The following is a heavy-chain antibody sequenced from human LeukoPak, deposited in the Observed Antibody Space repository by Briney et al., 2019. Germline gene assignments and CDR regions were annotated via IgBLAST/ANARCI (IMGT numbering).Heavy chain of an antibody. CDR1: GGSISSSSYY. CDR3: ARHNRGLYYYYYMDV. D-gene: IGHD3-10*01. V-gene: IGHV4-39*01. CDR2: LYYSGST. Sequence: SETLSLTCTVSGGSISSSSYYWGWIRQPPGKGLERIGSLYYSGSTYYNPSLKSRVTISVDTSKNQFSLRLSSVTAADTAVYYCARHNRGLYYYYYMDVWGKGTTVTISS. J-gene: IGHJ6*03.